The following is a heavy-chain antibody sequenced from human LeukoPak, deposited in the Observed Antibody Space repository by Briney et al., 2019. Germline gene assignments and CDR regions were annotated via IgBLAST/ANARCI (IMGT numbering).Heavy chain of an antibody. J-gene: IGHJ5*02. CDR1: GRSFSGYY. V-gene: IGHV4-34*01. CDR2: INHSGST. D-gene: IGHD2-2*02. CDR3: ARKHRDLGYCSSTTCYTAFDP. Sequence: SETLSLTCAVYGRSFSGYYWSWISQPPGKGLEWIGEINHSGSTNYNPSLKSRVTISVDTSKNQFSLKLSPVTAADTAGHYRARKHRDLGYCSSTTCYTAFDPWGQGTLVTVAS.